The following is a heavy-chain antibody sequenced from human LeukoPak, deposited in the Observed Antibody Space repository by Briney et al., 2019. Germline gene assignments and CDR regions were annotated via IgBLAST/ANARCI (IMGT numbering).Heavy chain of an antibody. J-gene: IGHJ4*02. D-gene: IGHD5-18*01. CDR3: ARGDTAMVPIFDY. V-gene: IGHV3-7*04. CDR2: IKQDGSEK. Sequence: GGSLRLSCAASGFTFSSYWMSWVRQAPGKGLERVANIKQDGSEKYYVDSVKGRFTISRDNAKNSLYLQMNSLRAEDTAVYYCARGDTAMVPIFDYWGQGTLVTVSS. CDR1: GFTFSSYW.